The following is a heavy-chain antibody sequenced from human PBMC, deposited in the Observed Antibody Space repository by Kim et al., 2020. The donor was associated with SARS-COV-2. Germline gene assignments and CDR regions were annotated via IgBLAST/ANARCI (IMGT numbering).Heavy chain of an antibody. D-gene: IGHD3-10*01. V-gene: IGHV4-59*01. J-gene: IGHJ3*02. CDR1: GGSISSYY. Sequence: SETLSLTCTVSGGSISSYYWSWIRQPPGKGLEWIGYIYYSGSTNYNPSLKSRVTISVDTSKNQFSLKLSSVTAADTAVYYCARSRVWFGELLPLDAFDRWGQGTMVTVSS. CDR3: ARSRVWFGELLPLDAFDR. CDR2: IYYSGST.